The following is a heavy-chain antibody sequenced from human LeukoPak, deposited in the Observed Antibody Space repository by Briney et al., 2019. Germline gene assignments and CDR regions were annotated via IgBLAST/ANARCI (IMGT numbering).Heavy chain of an antibody. CDR3: ARPRDCSGGSCYIMDY. V-gene: IGHV3-23*01. CDR1: GFTFSSYA. J-gene: IGHJ4*02. D-gene: IGHD2-15*01. CDR2: ISGSGGST. Sequence: PGGSLRLSCAASGFTFSSYAMSWVRQAPGKGLEWVSAISGSGGSTYYADSVKGRFTISRDNAKNSLYLQMNSLRAEDTAVYYCARPRDCSGGSCYIMDYWGQGTLVTVSS.